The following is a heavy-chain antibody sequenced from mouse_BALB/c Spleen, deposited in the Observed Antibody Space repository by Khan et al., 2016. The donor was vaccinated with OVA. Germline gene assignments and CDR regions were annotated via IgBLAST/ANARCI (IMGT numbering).Heavy chain of an antibody. Sequence: VQLQQSGAELARPGASVKMSCKASGYTFTSYTIHWVRQRPGQALEWIGHINPSNNYTNYNQNFKDKATLIVDKSSSTAYMQLSSLTSEDSAVYYCIREGADYVSDGWFAYWGQGTLVTVSA. CDR1: GYTFTSYT. CDR3: IREGADYVSDGWFAY. CDR2: INPSNNYT. J-gene: IGHJ3*01. V-gene: IGHV1-4*01. D-gene: IGHD1-1*02.